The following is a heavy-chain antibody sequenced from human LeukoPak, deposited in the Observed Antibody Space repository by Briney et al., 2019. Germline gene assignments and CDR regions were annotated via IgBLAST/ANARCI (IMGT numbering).Heavy chain of an antibody. V-gene: IGHV4-31*03. D-gene: IGHD3-22*01. J-gene: IGHJ5*02. CDR2: IYYSGST. Sequence: PSETLSLTCTVSGGSISSGGYYWSWIRQHPGKGLEWIGYIYYSGSTYYNPSLKSRVTISVDTSKNQFSPKLSSVTAADTAVYYCARDTNDDSSGSPFDPWGQGTLVTVSS. CDR3: ARDTNDDSSGSPFDP. CDR1: GGSISSGGYY.